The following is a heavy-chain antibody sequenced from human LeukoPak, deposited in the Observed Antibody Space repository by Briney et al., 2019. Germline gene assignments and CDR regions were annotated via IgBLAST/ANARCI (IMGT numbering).Heavy chain of an antibody. J-gene: IGHJ5*02. V-gene: IGHV1-69*06. CDR3: ARILGPDWFDR. CDR1: GCTFTIYV. Sequence: SVTVSFKASGCTFTIYVISWVRQAPGQGLEWMGGIITIFGTANYAQKFQGRVTITADKSTSTAYMELSSLRAEDTAVYYCARILGPDWFDRWGQGTLVTVSS. CDR2: IITIFGTA. D-gene: IGHD7-27*01.